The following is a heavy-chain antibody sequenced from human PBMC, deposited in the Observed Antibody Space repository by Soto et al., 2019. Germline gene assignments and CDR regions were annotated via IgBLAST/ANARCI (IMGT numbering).Heavy chain of an antibody. CDR2: VSGSGVTT. J-gene: IGHJ4*02. Sequence: GGSLRLSCKASGFTLSNVAMSWVRQAPGKGMEWVAGVSGSGVTTKYAASVKGRFIISIDNSKNTLSLQLPSLRVEDTGVYYCAKGRLRLLNIANFDYWGQGVLVTVSS. D-gene: IGHD5-12*01. CDR3: AKGRLRLLNIANFDY. CDR1: GFTLSNVA. V-gene: IGHV3-23*01.